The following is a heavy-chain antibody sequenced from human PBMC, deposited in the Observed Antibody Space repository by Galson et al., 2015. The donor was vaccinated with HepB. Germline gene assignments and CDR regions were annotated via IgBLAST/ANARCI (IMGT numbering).Heavy chain of an antibody. CDR3: ARGGLETGTYYYYGMDV. V-gene: IGHV3-30-3*01. J-gene: IGHJ6*02. D-gene: IGHD1-1*01. CDR1: GFTFSSYA. Sequence: SLRLSCAASGFTFSSYAMHWVRQAPGKGLEWVAVISYDGSNKYYADSVKGRFTISRDNSKNTLYLQMNSLRAEDTAVYYCARGGLETGTYYYYGMDVWGQGTTVTVSS. CDR2: ISYDGSNK.